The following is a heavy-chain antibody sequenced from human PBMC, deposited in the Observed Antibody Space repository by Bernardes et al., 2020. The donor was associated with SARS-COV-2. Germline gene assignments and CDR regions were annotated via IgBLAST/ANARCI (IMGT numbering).Heavy chain of an antibody. J-gene: IGHJ5*02. CDR3: ARDRKVRGITNNWFDP. V-gene: IGHV1-18*01. CDR1: GYIFSDFG. CDR2: INPYKGNT. Sequence: ASVKGSCKTSGYIFSDFGISWVRQAPGQGLEWMGWINPYKGNTDYAQKFQGRVTMTTDTSTSTAYMELRSLSFDDTAVYFCARDRKVRGITNNWFDPWGQGTLVTVSS. D-gene: IGHD3-10*01.